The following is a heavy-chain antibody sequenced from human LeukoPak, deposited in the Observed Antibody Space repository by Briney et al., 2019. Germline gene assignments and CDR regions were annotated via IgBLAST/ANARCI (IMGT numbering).Heavy chain of an antibody. V-gene: IGHV3-21*01. CDR2: ISSSSSYI. J-gene: IGHJ5*02. D-gene: IGHD3-10*01. CDR3: ARDLLITMVREYNWFDP. Sequence: GGSQRLSCAASGFTFSSYSMNWVRQAPGKGLEWVSSISSSSSYIYYADPVKGRFTISRDNAKNSLYLQMNSLRAEDTAVYYCARDLLITMVREYNWFDPWGQGTLVTVSS. CDR1: GFTFSSYS.